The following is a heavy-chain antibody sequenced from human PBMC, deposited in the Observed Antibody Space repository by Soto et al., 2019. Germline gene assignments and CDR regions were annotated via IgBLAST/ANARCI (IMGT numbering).Heavy chain of an antibody. CDR3: ARVRRFLEWFVFYYGMDV. J-gene: IGHJ6*02. V-gene: IGHV1-8*01. CDR1: GYTFTSYD. D-gene: IGHD3-3*01. CDR2: MNPNRGNT. Sequence: QVQLVQSGAEVKKPGASVKVSCKASGYTFTSYDINWVRQATGQGLEWMGWMNPNRGNTGYAQKFQGRVTMTRNTSISTAYMELSSLRSEDTAVYYCARVRRFLEWFVFYYGMDVWGQGTTVTVSS.